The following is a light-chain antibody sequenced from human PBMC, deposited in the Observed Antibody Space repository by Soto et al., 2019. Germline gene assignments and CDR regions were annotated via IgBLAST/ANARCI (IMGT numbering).Light chain of an antibody. V-gene: IGKV1-39*01. CDR1: QAISNY. J-gene: IGKJ2*01. CDR3: QQNCRTLLYT. Sequence: EIQMTQSPSSLSASVGDRVTITCRASQAISNYLNWYQQKPGKAPNLLIYGATSMQTGVPSSFSGSGSGIEFTLTISGVPPEECAAYFCQQNCRTLLYTFGQGTELEIK. CDR2: GAT.